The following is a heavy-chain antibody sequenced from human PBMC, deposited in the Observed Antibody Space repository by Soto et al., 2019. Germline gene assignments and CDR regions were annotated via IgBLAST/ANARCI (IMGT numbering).Heavy chain of an antibody. CDR3: AKDSFVGGIFDY. J-gene: IGHJ4*02. V-gene: IGHV3-23*01. Sequence: EVQLLESGGGLVQPGGSLRLSCAASGFTFSSYAMSWVRQAPGKGLEWVSAISGSGGSTYYADSVKGRFTISRDNSKNTLYLQMNSLRVEDTAVYYCAKDSFVGGIFDYWGQGTLVTVSS. CDR2: ISGSGGST. D-gene: IGHD3-16*01. CDR1: GFTFSSYA.